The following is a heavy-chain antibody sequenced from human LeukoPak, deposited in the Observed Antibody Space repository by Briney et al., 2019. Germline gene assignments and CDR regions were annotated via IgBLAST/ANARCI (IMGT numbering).Heavy chain of an antibody. CDR3: ARGAWATRLGS. CDR1: GESLNSYY. CDR2: IYESGTT. J-gene: IGHJ4*02. D-gene: IGHD2-15*01. Sequence: SETLCLTCAVYGESLNSYYWSWVRQPPGEGLEWIGEIYESGTTEYNPSPKSRGTISMVPSKQQFSLSLSSVTAADTAVYYCARGAWATRLGSWGLGTPVIVSS. V-gene: IGHV4-34*01.